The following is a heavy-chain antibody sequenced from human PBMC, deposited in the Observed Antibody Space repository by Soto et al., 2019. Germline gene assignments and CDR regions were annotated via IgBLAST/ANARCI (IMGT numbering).Heavy chain of an antibody. Sequence: SQTLSLTCAISGDSVSSNSAAWSWVRQSPSRGLEWLGRTYYRSKWYNDYAISGKSRMSIKPDTSKNLFSLQLNSVTPEDTAVYYCTRDQYDSSGYYLLDAFDIWGQGTMVTVSS. CDR3: TRDQYDSSGYYLLDAFDI. CDR1: GDSVSSNSAA. J-gene: IGHJ3*02. D-gene: IGHD3-22*01. V-gene: IGHV6-1*01. CDR2: TYYRSKWYN.